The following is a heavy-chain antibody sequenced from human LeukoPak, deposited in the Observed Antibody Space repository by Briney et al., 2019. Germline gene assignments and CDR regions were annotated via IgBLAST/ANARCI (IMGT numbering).Heavy chain of an antibody. CDR2: IYPGDPDT. D-gene: IGHD4-23*01. V-gene: IGHV5-51*01. CDR3: ARPRGNSYYFDY. CDR1: GYNFPNYW. Sequence: GESLKISCRGSGYNFPNYWIGWVRQVPGKGLEWMGIIYPGDPDTKYSPSFQGQVTISADKSISTAYLQWSNLKASDTAIYYCARPRGNSYYFDYWGQGTLVTVSS. J-gene: IGHJ4*02.